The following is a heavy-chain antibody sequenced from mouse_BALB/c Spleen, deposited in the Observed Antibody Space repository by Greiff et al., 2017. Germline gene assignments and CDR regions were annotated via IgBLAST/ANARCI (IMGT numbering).Heavy chain of an antibody. CDR1: GFNIKDNY. Sequence: EVQLQQSGAELVRPGALVKLSCKASGFNIKDNYMHWVKQRPEQGLEWIGWIDPENGNTIYDPKFQGKASITADTSSNTAYLQLSSLTSEDTAVYYCAPYGYDGRGYFDYWGQGTTLTVSS. D-gene: IGHD2-2*01. V-gene: IGHV14-1*02. J-gene: IGHJ2*01. CDR2: IDPENGNT. CDR3: APYGYDGRGYFDY.